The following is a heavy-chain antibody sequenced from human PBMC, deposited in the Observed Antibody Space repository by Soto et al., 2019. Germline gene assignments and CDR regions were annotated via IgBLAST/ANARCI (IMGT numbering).Heavy chain of an antibody. CDR2: SIPIFGTA. D-gene: IGHD3-16*02. CDR1: GGTFSSYA. V-gene: IGHV1-69*01. Sequence: QVQLVQSGAEVKKPGSSVKVSCKASGGTFSSYAISWVRQAPGQGLEWMGGSIPIFGTANYAQKFQGRVTITADESTSTAYMELSSLRSEDTAVYYCARAGRSYDYVWGSYRLDYWGQGTLVTVSS. J-gene: IGHJ4*02. CDR3: ARAGRSYDYVWGSYRLDY.